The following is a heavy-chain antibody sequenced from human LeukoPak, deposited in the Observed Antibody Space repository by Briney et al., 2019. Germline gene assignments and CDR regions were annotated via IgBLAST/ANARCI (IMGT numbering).Heavy chain of an antibody. J-gene: IGHJ4*02. Sequence: ASVKVSCKASGYTFTSYYMHWVRQAPGQGLEWMGIINPSGGSTSYAQKFQGRVTMTRDTSTSTVYMELSSLRSEDTAVYYCARGFGAAAAGSLHTGDFDYWGQGTLVTVSS. D-gene: IGHD6-13*01. V-gene: IGHV1-46*01. CDR3: ARGFGAAAAGSLHTGDFDY. CDR2: INPSGGST. CDR1: GYTFTSYY.